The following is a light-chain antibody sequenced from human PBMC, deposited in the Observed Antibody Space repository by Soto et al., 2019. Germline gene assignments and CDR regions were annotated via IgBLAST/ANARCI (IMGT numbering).Light chain of an antibody. Sequence: EIVMTQSPATLSVSPGERATLSCRASQSVGRNLAWYQQKPGQAPRLLIYGASTRATGIPARFSGSGSGTEFTLPLSSLQSEDFAIYSCQQYNHWPPLTFGGGTKVEIK. V-gene: IGKV3-15*01. CDR1: QSVGRN. J-gene: IGKJ4*01. CDR2: GAS. CDR3: QQYNHWPPLT.